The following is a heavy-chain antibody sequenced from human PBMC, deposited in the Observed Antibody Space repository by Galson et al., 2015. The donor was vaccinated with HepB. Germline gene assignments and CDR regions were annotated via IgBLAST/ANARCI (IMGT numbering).Heavy chain of an antibody. D-gene: IGHD3-10*01. CDR3: ASAAPTMVRGVIYYGMDV. CDR2: ISYDGSNK. V-gene: IGHV3-30-3*01. CDR1: GFTFSSYA. Sequence: SLRLSCAASGFTFSSYAMHWVRQAPGKGLEWVAVISYDGSNKYYADSVKGRFTISRDNSKNTLYLQMNSLRAEDTAVYYCASAAPTMVRGVIYYGMDVWGQGTTVTVSS. J-gene: IGHJ6*02.